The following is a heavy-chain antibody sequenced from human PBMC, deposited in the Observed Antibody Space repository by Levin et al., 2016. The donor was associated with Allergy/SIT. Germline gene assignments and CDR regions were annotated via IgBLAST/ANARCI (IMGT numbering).Heavy chain of an antibody. V-gene: IGHV3-21*01. J-gene: IGHJ4*02. CDR2: ISSSSSYI. CDR3: ARVVEKGSYSGFDY. D-gene: IGHD1-26*01. Sequence: WIRQPPGKGLEWVSSISSSSSYIYYADSVKGRFTISRDNAKNSLYLQMNSLRAEDTAVYYCARVVEKGSYSGFDYWGQGTLVTVSS.